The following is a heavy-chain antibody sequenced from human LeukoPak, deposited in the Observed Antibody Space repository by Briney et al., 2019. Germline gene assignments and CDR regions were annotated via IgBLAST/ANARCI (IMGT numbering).Heavy chain of an antibody. CDR3: ARVIAVAGPHFDN. J-gene: IGHJ4*02. V-gene: IGHV4-59*01. CDR1: GRPLNIFH. D-gene: IGHD6-19*01. Sequence: SVPLSLLCSVSGRPLNIFHGRWIRHPPGKGLEGVGYIFCRGSTKYYPSLKRRVTIPVDLSKNHFSLKLGPVTGADTAIYFRARVIAVAGPHFDNCGEGALVTVSS. CDR2: IFCRGST.